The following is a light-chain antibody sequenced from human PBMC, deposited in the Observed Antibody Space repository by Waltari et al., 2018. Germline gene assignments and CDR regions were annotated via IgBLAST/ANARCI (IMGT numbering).Light chain of an antibody. V-gene: IGKV3-15*01. J-gene: IGKJ1*01. CDR3: QQYNNWPQA. CDR2: GAS. CDR1: QSVSSN. Sequence: EIVMTQSPATLSVSPGERATLPCRASQSVSSNLAWFQQKPGQAPRLLIYGASTRATGIPARFSGRGSGTEFTLTISSLQSEDFAVYYCQQYNNWPQAFGQGTKVEIK.